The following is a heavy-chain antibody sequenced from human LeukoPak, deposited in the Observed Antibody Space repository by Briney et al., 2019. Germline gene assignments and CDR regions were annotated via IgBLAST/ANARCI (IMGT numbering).Heavy chain of an antibody. D-gene: IGHD2-2*01. V-gene: IGHV4-59*01. CDR1: GGSISSYY. J-gene: IGHJ6*02. Sequence: TETLSLTCTVSGGSISSYYGSWIRQPPGKGLEWIGYIYYSGSTNYNPSLKSRVTISVDTYKNQSSLKLSSVTAADTAVYYCARRRGVPAAKRDNPYYYYYGMDVWGQGTTVTVSS. CDR3: ARRRGVPAAKRDNPYYYYYGMDV. CDR2: IYYSGST.